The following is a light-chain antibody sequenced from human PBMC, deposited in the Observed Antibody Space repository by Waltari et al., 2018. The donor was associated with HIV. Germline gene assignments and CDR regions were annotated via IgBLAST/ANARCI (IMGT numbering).Light chain of an antibody. CDR1: QNIKQW. Sequence: DTQMTQSPSTLSAAVGDTLTITGRASQNIKQWLAWYRQKVGQAPKLLGYQASMRQTGVPSRIRVTASWTEFSLTITIVQPDYVATYYCQHYNSYPWTFGQGTKVDIK. J-gene: IGKJ1*01. CDR3: QHYNSYPWT. CDR2: QAS. V-gene: IGKV1-5*03.